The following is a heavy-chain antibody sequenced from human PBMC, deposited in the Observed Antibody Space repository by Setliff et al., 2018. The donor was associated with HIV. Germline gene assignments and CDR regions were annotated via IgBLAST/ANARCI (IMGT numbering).Heavy chain of an antibody. Sequence: SETLSLTCSVSGVSVGSGDYYWHWIRQHPEKALEWIGYIFHSGDTYYNPSLKSRISMSVDTSKNQFSLELTSLTAADTAVYYCAIRPRIAARPFDYWGQGVLVTVSS. V-gene: IGHV4-31*03. CDR3: AIRPRIAARPFDY. D-gene: IGHD6-6*01. CDR2: IFHSGDT. J-gene: IGHJ4*02. CDR1: GVSVGSGDYY.